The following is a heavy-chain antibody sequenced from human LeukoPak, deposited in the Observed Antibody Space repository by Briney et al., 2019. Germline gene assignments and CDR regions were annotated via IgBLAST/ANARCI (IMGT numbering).Heavy chain of an antibody. V-gene: IGHV1-69*13. CDR3: ARAVAGSPNYYYYGMDV. D-gene: IGHD6-19*01. Sequence: SVKVSCKASGGTFSSYAISWVRQAPGQGLEWMGGIIPIFGTANYAQKFQGRVTITADESTSTAYTELSSLRSEDTAVYYCARAVAGSPNYYYYGMDVWGQGTTVTVSS. J-gene: IGHJ6*02. CDR2: IIPIFGTA. CDR1: GGTFSSYA.